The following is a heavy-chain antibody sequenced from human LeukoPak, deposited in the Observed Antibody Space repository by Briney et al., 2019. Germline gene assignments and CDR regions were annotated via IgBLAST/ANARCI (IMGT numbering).Heavy chain of an antibody. CDR1: GFTFSSYA. J-gene: IGHJ6*02. CDR2: ISGSGGST. V-gene: IGHV3-23*01. Sequence: QPGGSLRLSCAASGFTFSSYAKSWVRQAPGKGLEWVSAISGSGGSTYYADSVKGRFTISRDNSKNTLYLQMNSLRAEDTAVYYCAKSVVVADLYYYYGMDVWGQGTTVTVSS. CDR3: AKSVVVADLYYYYGMDV. D-gene: IGHD2-15*01.